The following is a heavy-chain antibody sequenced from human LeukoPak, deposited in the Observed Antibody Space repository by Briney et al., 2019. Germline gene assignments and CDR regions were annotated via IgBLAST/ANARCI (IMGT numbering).Heavy chain of an antibody. CDR3: ARVSSSPGYYYYYMDV. D-gene: IGHD6-6*01. CDR1: GYTFTSYD. J-gene: IGHJ6*03. V-gene: IGHV1-8*01. Sequence: ASVKVSCKASGYTFTSYDINWVRQATGQGLEWMGWMNPNSGNTGYAQKFQGRVTMTRNTSISTAYMELSSLRSGDTAVYYCARVSSSPGYYYYYMDVWGKGTTVTVSS. CDR2: MNPNSGNT.